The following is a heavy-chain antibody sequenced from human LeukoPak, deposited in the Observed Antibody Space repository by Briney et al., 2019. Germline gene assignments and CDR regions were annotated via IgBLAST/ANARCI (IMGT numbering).Heavy chain of an antibody. J-gene: IGHJ4*02. D-gene: IGHD2-8*02. CDR2: INHSGVI. Sequence: SETLSLTCAVNGGSFSGYYWTWIRQPPGKGLEWVGEINHSGVINYNSSLKSRVTISADTSKNQFSLKLSSVTAADTAVYYCARGDVETNYWSTRFFDSWGQGTLVAVSS. V-gene: IGHV4-34*01. CDR1: GGSFSGYY. CDR3: ARGDVETNYWSTRFFDS.